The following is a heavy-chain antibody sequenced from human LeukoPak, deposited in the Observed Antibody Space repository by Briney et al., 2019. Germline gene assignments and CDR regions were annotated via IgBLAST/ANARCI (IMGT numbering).Heavy chain of an antibody. CDR1: GYTFGNYG. D-gene: IGHD6-19*01. CDR2: ISAYNGNT. J-gene: IGHJ4*02. Sequence: GASVKVSCKAAGYTFGNYGIKWVRQAPGQGLEWMGWISAYNGNTNYAQKLQGRVTMTTDTSTSTAYMELRSLRSDDTAVYYCARDDSSGWYFLQEYYFDYWGQGTLVTVSS. V-gene: IGHV1-18*01. CDR3: ARDDSSGWYFLQEYYFDY.